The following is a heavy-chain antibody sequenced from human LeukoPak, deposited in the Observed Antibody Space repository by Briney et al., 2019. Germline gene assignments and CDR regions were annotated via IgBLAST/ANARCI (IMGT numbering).Heavy chain of an antibody. CDR3: ARSVAATPYNCFHP. Sequence: ASVKVSCKASGYTFTGYYMHWVRQAPGQGLEWMGWINPNSGDTNYAQKFQGRGTMTRDTSISPAYMELSRLTSDDTTVYYCARSVAATPYNCFHPWAQSPVDTVSS. V-gene: IGHV1-2*02. J-gene: IGHJ5*02. CDR1: GYTFTGYY. D-gene: IGHD2-15*01. CDR2: INPNSGDT.